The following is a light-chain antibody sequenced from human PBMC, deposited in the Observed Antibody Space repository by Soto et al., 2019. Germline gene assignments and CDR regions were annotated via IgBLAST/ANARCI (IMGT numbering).Light chain of an antibody. V-gene: IGKV1-33*01. CDR3: QQYDSLPFT. Sequence: DIQITQSPSSLSASVRDRVAITCQASQDISNFLNWYQQTKGKAPKILTYDASDLETGVPSRFSGSGSWTDCTFPLSKLQPEDFETYYCQQYDSLPFTFGPGTKVDIK. CDR2: DAS. J-gene: IGKJ3*01. CDR1: QDISNF.